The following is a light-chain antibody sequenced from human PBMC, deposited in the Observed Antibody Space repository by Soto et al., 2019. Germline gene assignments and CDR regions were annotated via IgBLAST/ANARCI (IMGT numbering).Light chain of an antibody. CDR2: AAS. CDR1: QGISSY. V-gene: IGKV1-9*01. Sequence: DIQLTQSPSFLSASVGDRVTITCRASQGISSYLAWYQQKPGKAPKLLIYAASTLQSGVPSRFSSSGSGTEFTLTISSLQPEDFATYYCQQPGTFGGGTKVEIK. CDR3: QQPGT. J-gene: IGKJ4*01.